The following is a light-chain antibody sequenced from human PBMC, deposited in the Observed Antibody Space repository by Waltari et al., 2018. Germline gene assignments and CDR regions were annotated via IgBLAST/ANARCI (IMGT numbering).Light chain of an antibody. CDR1: SSDVGAYNY. Sequence: QSALTQPASVSGSPGQSITISCTGTSSDVGAYNYFSWYQHHPGKAPKLIIFDVSNRPSGVSNRFSGSKSGNTASLTISGLQAEDEADYYCSSYISSSTLELFGGGTSLTVL. CDR3: SSYISSSTLEL. V-gene: IGLV2-14*03. CDR2: DVS. J-gene: IGLJ2*01.